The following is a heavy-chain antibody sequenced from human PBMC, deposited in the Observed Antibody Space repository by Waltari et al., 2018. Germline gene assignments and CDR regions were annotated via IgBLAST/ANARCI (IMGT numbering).Heavy chain of an antibody. V-gene: IGHV4-38-2*01. Sequence: QVQLQESGPGLVKPSETLSLTCAVPGYSISSGYLWGWIRQPPGKGLEWIGNIFQSGYTDYNPSLRSRVAILADTSKNQFSLKMSSVTAADTAVYYCARLSQGPVDHWGQGTLVAVSS. CDR2: IFQSGYT. J-gene: IGHJ4*02. CDR3: ARLSQGPVDH. CDR1: GYSISSGYL.